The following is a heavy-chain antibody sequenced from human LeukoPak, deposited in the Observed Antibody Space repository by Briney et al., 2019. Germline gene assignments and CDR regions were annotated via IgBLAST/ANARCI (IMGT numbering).Heavy chain of an antibody. J-gene: IGHJ6*03. CDR1: GFTFSSYW. V-gene: IGHV3-7*01. D-gene: IGHD6-13*01. CDR2: IKQDGSEK. CDR3: ARYSSGWSSYYYYYMDV. Sequence: GGSLRLSCAASGFTFSSYWMSWVRQAPGKGLEWVANIKQDGSEKYYVDSVKGRFTISRDNAKNSLYLQMNSLRAEDTAVYYCARYSSGWSSYYYYYMDVWGKGTTVTVSS.